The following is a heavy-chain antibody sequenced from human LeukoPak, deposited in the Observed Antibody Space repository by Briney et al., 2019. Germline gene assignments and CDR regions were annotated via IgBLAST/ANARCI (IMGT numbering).Heavy chain of an antibody. J-gene: IGHJ6*02. D-gene: IGHD6-13*01. V-gene: IGHV1-69*04. Sequence: ASVKVSCKASGGTFSSYAISWVRQAPGQGLEWMGRIIGILDIENYAQKLQGRVTITADNSTSTAYMELSRRRSEDTAVYYCASIAVATDYYSYGMDVWGQGTTVTVSS. CDR3: ASIAVATDYYSYGMDV. CDR1: GGTFSSYA. CDR2: IIGILDIE.